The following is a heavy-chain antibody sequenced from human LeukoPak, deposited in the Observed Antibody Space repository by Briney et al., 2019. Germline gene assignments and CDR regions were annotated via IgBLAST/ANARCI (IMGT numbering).Heavy chain of an antibody. Sequence: SGTLSLTCAVYGGSFSDYYWSWIRQPPGKGLEWIGEINHSGSINYNPSLKSRVTMSVDTSKNQFSLKLTSMTAADTALYYCAGGRVVGDYVIDSWGQGTLVTVSS. V-gene: IGHV4-34*01. CDR3: AGGRVVGDYVIDS. CDR1: GGSFSDYY. D-gene: IGHD4-17*01. CDR2: INHSGSI. J-gene: IGHJ4*02.